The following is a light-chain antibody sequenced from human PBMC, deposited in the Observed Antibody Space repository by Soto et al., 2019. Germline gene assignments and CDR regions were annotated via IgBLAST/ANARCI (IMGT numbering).Light chain of an antibody. J-gene: IGKJ4*01. CDR3: QQYDNLPLT. V-gene: IGKV1-33*01. CDR1: QDISNY. CDR2: DAS. Sequence: DIQMTQSPSSLSASVGDRVTITCQASQDISNYLNWYQQKPGKAPKLLIYDASNLETGVPSRFSGSGSRTDFTFTXSSLQPEDIATYYCQQYDNLPLTFGGGTKVEIK.